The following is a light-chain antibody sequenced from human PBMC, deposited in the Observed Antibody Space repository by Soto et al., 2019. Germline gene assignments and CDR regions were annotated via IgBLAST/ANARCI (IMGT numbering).Light chain of an antibody. CDR1: RTDVGGYNF. J-gene: IGLJ1*01. CDR3: CSYVSSKTYV. CDR2: EVS. Sequence: QSALTQPASVSGPPGQSITISCTGTRTDVGGYNFVSWYQQHPGKAPKLIIYEVSNRPSGVSNRFSGSKSDNTASLTISGLQAEDEADYYCCSYVSSKTYVFGTGTKVTVL. V-gene: IGLV2-14*01.